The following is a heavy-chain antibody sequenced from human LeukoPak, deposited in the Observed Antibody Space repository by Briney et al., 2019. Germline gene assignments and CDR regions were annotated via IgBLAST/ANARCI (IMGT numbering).Heavy chain of an antibody. CDR2: ISYDGSNK. Sequence: GGSLRLSCAASGFTFSSYAMHWVRQAPGKGLEWVAVISYDGSNKYYADSVKGRFTISRDNSKNTLYLQMNSLRAEDTAVYYCARSVGVVISRWFDPWGQGTLVTVSS. V-gene: IGHV3-30-3*01. CDR3: ARSVGVVISRWFDP. CDR1: GFTFSSYA. J-gene: IGHJ5*02. D-gene: IGHD3-3*01.